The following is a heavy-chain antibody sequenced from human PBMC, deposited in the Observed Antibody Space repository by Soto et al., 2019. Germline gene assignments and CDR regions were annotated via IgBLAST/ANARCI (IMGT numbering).Heavy chain of an antibody. J-gene: IGHJ4*02. CDR3: AKTKGLRLENYCFDY. CDR2: ISGSGAGT. CDR1: GLTFRSFA. Sequence: QVSESGGGLGQPGGSLRLSCTVSGLTFRSFAMSWVRQAPGKGLEWVSTISGSGAGTYYADSVKGRFTISRDNSKNTLYMQLNSLRAEDRAVYYCAKTKGLRLENYCFDYWGQGTVVTVSS. V-gene: IGHV3-23*01. D-gene: IGHD3-16*01.